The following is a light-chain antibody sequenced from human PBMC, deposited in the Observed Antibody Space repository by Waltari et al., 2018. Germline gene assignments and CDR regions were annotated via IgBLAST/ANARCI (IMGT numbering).Light chain of an antibody. J-gene: IGKJ4*01. V-gene: IGKV2-28*01. CDR3: MQALQTPLT. CDR1: QSLLHSNGYYY. Sequence: DIVMTQSPLSLPVTPGEPASISCRSSQSLLHSNGYYYLHWYLQKQGQSPQLLIHLGSNRAAGVPDRFSGSGSGTDFTLKISRVEAEDVGVYYCMQALQTPLTFSGGTKVEIK. CDR2: LGS.